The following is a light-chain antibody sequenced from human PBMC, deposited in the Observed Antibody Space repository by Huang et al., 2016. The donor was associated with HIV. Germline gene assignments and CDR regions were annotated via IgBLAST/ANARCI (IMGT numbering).Light chain of an antibody. Sequence: EIVLTQSPGILSLFPGKRATLPCRASKSVSGASLAWYQQKPGQAPRLLLYDAANRATGIPDRCSGSGSGTECTLTICILGPEDFAVYFCHHYGTSSLTFGQGTKVDVK. CDR2: DAA. V-gene: IGKV3-20*01. J-gene: IGKJ1*01. CDR1: KSVSGAS. CDR3: HHYGTSSLT.